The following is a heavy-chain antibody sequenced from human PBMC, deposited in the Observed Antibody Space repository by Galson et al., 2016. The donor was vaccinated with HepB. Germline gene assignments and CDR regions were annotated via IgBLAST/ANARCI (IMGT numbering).Heavy chain of an antibody. V-gene: IGHV5-51*01. CDR3: AQRMGGVVGAYYFDY. CDR2: IYPGDSHT. D-gene: IGHD4/OR15-4a*01. CDR1: GDSFTRYW. Sequence: QSGAEVKKPGESLKISCKGSGDSFTRYWIGWVRQMPGKGLEWMGIIYPGDSHTIYSPTLQGQVTISADKSVSTVYLQWSGLKASDTANYYCAQRMGGVVGAYYFDYWGQGTLVTVSS. J-gene: IGHJ4*02.